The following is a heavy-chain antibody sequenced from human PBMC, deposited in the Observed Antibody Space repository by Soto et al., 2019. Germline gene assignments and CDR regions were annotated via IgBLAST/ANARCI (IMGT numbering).Heavy chain of an antibody. CDR2: TYYRSKWYN. CDR3: ARDPKQLGTYYYYYGMDV. J-gene: IGHJ6*02. Sequence: SQTLSLTCAISGDSVSSNSAAWNWIRQSPSRGLEWLGRTYYRSKWYNDYAVSVKSRITINPDTSKNQFSLQLNSVTPEDTAVYYCARDPKQLGTYYYYYGMDVWGQGTTVTVSS. V-gene: IGHV6-1*01. CDR1: GDSVSSNSAA. D-gene: IGHD6-6*01.